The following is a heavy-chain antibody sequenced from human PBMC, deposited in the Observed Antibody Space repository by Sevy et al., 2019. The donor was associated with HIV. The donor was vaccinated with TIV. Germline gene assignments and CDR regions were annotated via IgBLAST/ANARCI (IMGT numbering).Heavy chain of an antibody. V-gene: IGHV1-18*01. CDR1: GYTFNTYG. J-gene: IGHJ6*02. CDR3: ARERTRWQQLVEYYLGMDV. CDR2: ISSYYGNT. D-gene: IGHD6-13*01. Sequence: ASVKVSCKASGYTFNTYGISRVRQAPGQGLEWMGWISSYYGNTNFAQKFQGRVTMTTDTITNTAYMELTSLRSDDTAVYYCARERTRWQQLVEYYLGMDVWGQGTPVTV.